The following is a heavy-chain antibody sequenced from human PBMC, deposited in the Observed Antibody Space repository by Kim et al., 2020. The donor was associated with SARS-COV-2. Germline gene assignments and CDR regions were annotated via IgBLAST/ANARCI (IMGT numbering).Heavy chain of an antibody. CDR1: GGTFSSYA. CDR2: IIPIFGTA. Sequence: SVKVSCKASGGTFSSYAISWLRQAPGQGLEWMGGIIPIFGTANYAQKFQGRVTITADESTITAYMELSSLRSEDTSVYYCARWAPGPDRGSYPPSYYYG. V-gene: IGHV1-69*13. D-gene: IGHD1-26*01. J-gene: IGHJ6*01. CDR3: ARWAPGPDRGSYPPSYYYG.